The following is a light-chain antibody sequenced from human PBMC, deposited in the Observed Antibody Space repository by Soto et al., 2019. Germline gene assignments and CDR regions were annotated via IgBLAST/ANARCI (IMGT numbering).Light chain of an antibody. CDR2: EVS. CDR1: SSDVDDNNY. J-gene: IGLJ1*01. CDR3: SSYAGSNNTYV. V-gene: IGLV2-8*01. Sequence: QSALTQPPSASGSPGQSVTISCTGTSSDVDDNNYVSWYQQHPGKAPKLMIYEVSKRPSGVPDRFSGSKSGNTASLTVSGLQAEDEADYYCSSYAGSNNTYVFGTGTRSPS.